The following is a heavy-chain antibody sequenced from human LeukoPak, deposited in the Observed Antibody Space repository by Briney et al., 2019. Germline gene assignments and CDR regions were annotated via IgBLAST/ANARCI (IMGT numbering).Heavy chain of an antibody. CDR3: ARDRDVWGSYRYYAGHFDY. CDR2: ISSSGSTI. D-gene: IGHD3-16*02. V-gene: IGHV3-11*04. CDR1: GFTFSDYY. J-gene: IGHJ4*02. Sequence: GGSLRLSCAASGFTFSDYYMSWIRQAPGKGLEWVSYISSSGSTIYYADSVKGRFTISRDNAKNSLYLQMNSLRAEDTAVYYCARDRDVWGSYRYYAGHFDYWGQGTLVTVSS.